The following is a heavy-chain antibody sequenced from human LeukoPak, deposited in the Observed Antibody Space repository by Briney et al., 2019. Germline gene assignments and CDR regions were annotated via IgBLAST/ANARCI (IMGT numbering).Heavy chain of an antibody. J-gene: IGHJ4*02. V-gene: IGHV3-30*18. Sequence: GRSLRLSCAASGFTFSSYGMHWVRQAPGKGLEWVAVISYDGSNKYYADSVKGRFTISRDNSKNTLYLQMNSLRAEDTAVYYCAKGRGPYDWNYFDYWGQGTLVTVSS. CDR2: ISYDGSNK. CDR1: GFTFSSYG. CDR3: AKGRGPYDWNYFDY. D-gene: IGHD5-12*01.